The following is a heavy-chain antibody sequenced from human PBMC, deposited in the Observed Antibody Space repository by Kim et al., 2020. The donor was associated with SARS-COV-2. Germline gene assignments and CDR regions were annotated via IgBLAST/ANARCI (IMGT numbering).Heavy chain of an antibody. D-gene: IGHD6-13*01. V-gene: IGHV3-30*02. CDR3: AKTPPYSSSWYGIGY. Sequence: DSVKGRFTISRDNSKNTLYLQMNSLRAEDTAVYYCAKTPPYSSSWYGIGYWGQGTLVTVSS. J-gene: IGHJ4*02.